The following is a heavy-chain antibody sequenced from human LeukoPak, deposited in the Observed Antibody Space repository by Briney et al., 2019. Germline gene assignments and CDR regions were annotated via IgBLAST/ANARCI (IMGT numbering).Heavy chain of an antibody. Sequence: TGGSLRLSCAASGFTFSSYGMHWVRQAPGKGLEWVAFIRYDGSNKYYADSVKGRFTISRDNSKNTLYLQMNSLRAEDTAVYYCAKFLPESSGYYSYAADYWGQGTLVTVSS. J-gene: IGHJ4*02. CDR2: IRYDGSNK. V-gene: IGHV3-30*02. CDR3: AKFLPESSGYYSYAADY. D-gene: IGHD3-22*01. CDR1: GFTFSSYG.